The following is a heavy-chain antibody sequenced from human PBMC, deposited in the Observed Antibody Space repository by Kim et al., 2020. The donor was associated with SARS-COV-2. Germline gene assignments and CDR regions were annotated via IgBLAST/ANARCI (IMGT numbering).Heavy chain of an antibody. J-gene: IGHJ5*02. D-gene: IGHD5-12*01. Sequence: QPLKRRVTVSVDTSKNQFSLKRSSVTAADTAVYYCARQSGEWLRLNWFDPWGQGTLVTVSS. CDR3: ARQSGEWLRLNWFDP. V-gene: IGHV4-39*01.